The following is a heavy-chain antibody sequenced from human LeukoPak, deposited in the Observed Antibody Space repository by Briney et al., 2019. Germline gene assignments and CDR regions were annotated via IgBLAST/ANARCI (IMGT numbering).Heavy chain of an antibody. J-gene: IGHJ4*02. CDR2: IYYSGSS. CDR1: GGSISSSSYY. Sequence: SETLSLTCTVSGGSISSSSYYWGWIRQPPGKGLEWIGSIYYSGSSYYNPSLKSRVTISVHTSKNQFSLKLSSVTAADTAVYYCARHVDTATDHFDYWGQGTLVTVSS. D-gene: IGHD5-18*01. V-gene: IGHV4-39*01. CDR3: ARHVDTATDHFDY.